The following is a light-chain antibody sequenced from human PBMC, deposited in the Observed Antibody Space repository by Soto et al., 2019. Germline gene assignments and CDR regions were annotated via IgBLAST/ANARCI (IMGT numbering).Light chain of an antibody. V-gene: IGLV2-11*01. CDR1: SSDVGGYDY. CDR2: DVT. CDR3: CSYGGSFPYV. Sequence: QSVLTQPPSVSGSPGQSVTISCTGTSSDVGGYDYVSWYQQRPGKAPKLLIYDVTKRPSGVPDRFSGSKSGITASLTISGLQAEDEADFYCCSYGGSFPYVFGTGTKVTVL. J-gene: IGLJ1*01.